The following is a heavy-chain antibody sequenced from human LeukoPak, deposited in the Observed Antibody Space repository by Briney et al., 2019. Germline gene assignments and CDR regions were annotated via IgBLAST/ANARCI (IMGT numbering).Heavy chain of an antibody. Sequence: SETLSLTCTVSGGPISSYYWSWIRQPPGKGLEWIGYIYYSGSTNYNPSLKSRVTISVDTSKNQFSLKLSSVTAADTAVYYCARGGASSTVVTPWVDYWGQGTLVTISS. CDR3: ARGGASSTVVTPWVDY. CDR2: IYYSGST. CDR1: GGPISSYY. D-gene: IGHD4-23*01. J-gene: IGHJ4*02. V-gene: IGHV4-59*01.